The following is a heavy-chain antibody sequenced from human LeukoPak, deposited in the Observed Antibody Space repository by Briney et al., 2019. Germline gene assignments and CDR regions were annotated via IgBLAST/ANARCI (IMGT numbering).Heavy chain of an antibody. CDR2: INHSGST. Sequence: SETLSLTCAVYGGSSSGYYWSWIRQPPGKGLEWIGEINHSGSTNYNPSLKSRVTISVDTSKNQFSLKLSSVTAADTAVYYCARVEDSSGWFGYYSHNWFDPWGQGTLVTVSS. CDR1: GGSSSGYY. J-gene: IGHJ5*02. D-gene: IGHD6-19*01. CDR3: ARVEDSSGWFGYYSHNWFDP. V-gene: IGHV4-34*01.